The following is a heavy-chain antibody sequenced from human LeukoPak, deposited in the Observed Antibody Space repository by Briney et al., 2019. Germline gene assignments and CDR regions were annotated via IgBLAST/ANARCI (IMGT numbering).Heavy chain of an antibody. CDR1: GGSISSGGNY. Sequence: TAQTLPLTCTVSGGSISSGGNYWNWLRQPAGKELEWNGRIYTSGITYSNPSLRSRTTITVDTSNNRYPLNLSSVTAADTAVYYCASGHGVLGNWFDPWGQGTLVTVSS. CDR2: IYTSGIT. V-gene: IGHV4-61*02. J-gene: IGHJ5*02. CDR3: ASGHGVLGNWFDP. D-gene: IGHD3-10*01.